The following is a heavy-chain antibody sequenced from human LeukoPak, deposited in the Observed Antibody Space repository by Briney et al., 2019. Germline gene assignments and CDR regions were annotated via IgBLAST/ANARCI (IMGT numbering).Heavy chain of an antibody. CDR1: GFTLSSYS. D-gene: IGHD6-6*01. CDR2: ISSSSTHI. Sequence: GGSLRLSCAASGFTLSSYSMNWVRQAPGKGLEWVSYISSSSTHIYYADSVKGRFTISRDDARNSLYLQMNSLRAEDTAIYYCARSEHSSSSFDYWGQGTLVTVSS. J-gene: IGHJ4*02. CDR3: ARSEHSSSSFDY. V-gene: IGHV3-21*01.